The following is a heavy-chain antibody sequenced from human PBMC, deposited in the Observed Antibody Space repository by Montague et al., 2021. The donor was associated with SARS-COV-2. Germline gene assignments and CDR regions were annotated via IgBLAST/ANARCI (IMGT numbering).Heavy chain of an antibody. J-gene: IGHJ4*02. CDR3: ATGFSGYSSSWFDKPLLEVKHAGPEFDY. CDR2: IYYSGST. CDR1: GYSISSSNW. V-gene: IGHV4-28*01. D-gene: IGHD6-13*01. Sequence: SETLSLTCAVSGYSISSSNWWGWIRQPPGKGLEWIGYIYYSGSTYYNPSLKSRVTMSVDTSKNQFSLKLSSVTAVDTAVYYCATGFSGYSSSWFDKPLLEVKHAGPEFDYWGQGTLVTVSS.